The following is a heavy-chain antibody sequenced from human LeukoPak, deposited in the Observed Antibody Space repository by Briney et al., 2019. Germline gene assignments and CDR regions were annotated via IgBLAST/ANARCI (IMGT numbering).Heavy chain of an antibody. J-gene: IGHJ3*02. CDR3: ASPITTPAFDI. Sequence: SETLSLTCAVYGGSFSGYYWSWIRQPPGEGLEWIGEINHSGSTNYNPSLKSRVTISVDTSKNQFSLKLSSVTAADTAVYYCASPITTPAFDIWGQGTMVTVSS. V-gene: IGHV4-34*01. D-gene: IGHD3-22*01. CDR1: GGSFSGYY. CDR2: INHSGST.